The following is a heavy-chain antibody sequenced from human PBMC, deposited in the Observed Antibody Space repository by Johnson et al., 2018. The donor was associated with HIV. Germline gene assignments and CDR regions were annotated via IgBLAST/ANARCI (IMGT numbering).Heavy chain of an antibody. CDR3: AREEEIAVAGGSAFDI. Sequence: VQLLESGGGVVRPGGSLRLSCAASGFTFDDYGMSWVRQAPGKGLEWVSGINWNGGSTGYADSVKGRFTISRDNAKNSLYLQMNSLRAEDTAVYYCAREEEIAVAGGSAFDIWGQGTMVTVSS. D-gene: IGHD6-19*01. V-gene: IGHV3-20*04. CDR2: INWNGGST. J-gene: IGHJ3*02. CDR1: GFTFDDYG.